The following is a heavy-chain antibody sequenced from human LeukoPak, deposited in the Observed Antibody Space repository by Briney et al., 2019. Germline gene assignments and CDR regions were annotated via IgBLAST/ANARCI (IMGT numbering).Heavy chain of an antibody. CDR2: IYHSGST. J-gene: IGHJ3*02. V-gene: IGHV4-38-2*02. Sequence: SETLSLTCTVSGYSISSGYYWGWIRQPPGKGLEWIGSIYHSGSTYYNPSLKSRVTISVDTSKNQFSLKLSSVTAADTAVYYCARALRDAFDIWGQGTMVTVSS. CDR3: ARALRDAFDI. CDR1: GYSISSGYY.